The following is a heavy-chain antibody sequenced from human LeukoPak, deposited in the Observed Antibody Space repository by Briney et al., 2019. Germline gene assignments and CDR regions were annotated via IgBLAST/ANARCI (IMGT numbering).Heavy chain of an antibody. CDR1: GGTFSSYA. Sequence: GSSVKVSCKASGGTFSSYAISWVRQAPGQGLEWMGGIIPIFGTANYAQKFQGRVTITADKSTSTAYMELSSLRSEDTAVYYCAGDQGIAAAQVERYFDYWGQGTLVTVSS. CDR3: AGDQGIAAAQVERYFDY. J-gene: IGHJ4*02. CDR2: IIPIFGTA. D-gene: IGHD6-13*01. V-gene: IGHV1-69*06.